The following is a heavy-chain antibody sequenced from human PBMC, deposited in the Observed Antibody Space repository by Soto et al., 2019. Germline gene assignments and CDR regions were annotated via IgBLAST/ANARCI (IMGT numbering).Heavy chain of an antibody. D-gene: IGHD2-8*02. CDR3: AKDMMLRVLVTGAFDY. CDR2: ISWHRGSL. CDR1: QFTLVVYA. J-gene: IGHJ4*02. Sequence: GRSLRLSCVPSQFTLVVYAKHWVRQAPGKGLGWDSGISWHRGSLGYADSVKGRFTISRDNAKNSLYLQMHSLRAEDTALYYCAKDMMLRVLVTGAFDYWGQGTLVTVSS. V-gene: IGHV3-9*01.